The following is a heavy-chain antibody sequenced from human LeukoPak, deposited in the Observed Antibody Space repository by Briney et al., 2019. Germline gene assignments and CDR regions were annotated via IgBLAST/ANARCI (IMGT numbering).Heavy chain of an antibody. D-gene: IGHD3-3*01. CDR1: GFTFSSYA. CDR2: ISGSGGST. J-gene: IGHJ5*02. V-gene: IGHV3-23*01. CDR3: ANQVNRITIFGVVRVNWFDP. Sequence: PGGSLRLSCAASGFTFSSYAMSWVRQAPGKGLEWVSAISGSGGSTYYADSVKGRFTISRDNSKNTLYLQMNSLRAEDTAVYYCANQVNRITIFGVVRVNWFDPWGQGTLVTVSS.